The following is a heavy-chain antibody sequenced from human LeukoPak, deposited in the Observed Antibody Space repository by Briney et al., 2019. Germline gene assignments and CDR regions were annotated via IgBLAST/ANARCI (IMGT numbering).Heavy chain of an antibody. CDR2: IYYSGSS. V-gene: IGHV4-39*01. CDR1: GGSISSSSYY. CDR3: ARRDCTSTTCYAGSYYFDY. Sequence: SETLSLTCSVFGGSISSSSYYWGWIRQPPGKGLEWIGSIYYSGSSYYNPSLKSRVTISVDASKNQFSLKLTSVTAADTAVYYCARRDCTSTTCYAGSYYFDYWGQGTLVTVSS. D-gene: IGHD2-2*01. J-gene: IGHJ4*02.